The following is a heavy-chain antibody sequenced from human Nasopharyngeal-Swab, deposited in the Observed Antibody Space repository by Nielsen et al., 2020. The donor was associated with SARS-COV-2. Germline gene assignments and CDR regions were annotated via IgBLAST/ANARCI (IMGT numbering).Heavy chain of an antibody. V-gene: IGHV4-39*07. CDR3: ARVSWEGSYYYYMDV. CDR2: IYHSGST. J-gene: IGHJ6*03. Sequence: WIRQPPGKGLEWIGSIYHSGSTYYNPSLKSRVTISVDTSKNQFSLKLSSVTAADTAVYYCARVSWEGSYYYYMDVWGKGTTVTVSS. D-gene: IGHD1-26*01.